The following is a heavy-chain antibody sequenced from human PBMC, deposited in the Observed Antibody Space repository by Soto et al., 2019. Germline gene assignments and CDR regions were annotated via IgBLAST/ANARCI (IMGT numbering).Heavy chain of an antibody. J-gene: IGHJ4*02. D-gene: IGHD6-13*01. V-gene: IGHV1-46*01. CDR2: IKPGGGST. CDR3: AREDQVSSSWYFFDY. Sequence: EASVKVSCKASGYTFTTYYIHWVRQAPGQGLEWMGIIKPGGGSTDYAQQFQGRVTTTRDTSTSTVYMELSSLRSEDTAVYYCAREDQVSSSWYFFDYWGQGTLVTVSS. CDR1: GYTFTTYY.